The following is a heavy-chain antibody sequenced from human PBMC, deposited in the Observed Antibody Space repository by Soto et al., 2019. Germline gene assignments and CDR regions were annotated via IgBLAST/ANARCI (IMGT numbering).Heavy chain of an antibody. CDR2: IIPIFGTA. Sequence: QVQLVQSGAEVKKPGSSVHVSCKASGGTFSSYAISWVRQAPGQGLEWMGGIIPIFGTANYAQKFQGRVTITADESTSTADMELSSLRAEDTAVYYCARTEVARGWRYFDYWGQGTLVTVSS. CDR1: GGTFSSYA. J-gene: IGHJ4*02. CDR3: ARTEVARGWRYFDY. V-gene: IGHV1-69*01. D-gene: IGHD6-6*01.